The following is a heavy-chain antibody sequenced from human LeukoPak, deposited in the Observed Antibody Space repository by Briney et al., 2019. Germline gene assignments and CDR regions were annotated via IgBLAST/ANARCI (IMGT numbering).Heavy chain of an antibody. V-gene: IGHV3-23*01. CDR3: AKSPGSRHYYDSSGSVLYFDL. Sequence: PGGSLRLSCAASGFIFSSYGMTWVRQAPGKGLEWVSAISGSGSGGSTYYADSVKGRFTISRDNSKNTLYLQMNSLRAEDTAVYYCAKSPGSRHYYDSSGSVLYFDLWGRGTLVTVSS. CDR1: GFIFSSYG. CDR2: ISGSGSGGST. D-gene: IGHD3-22*01. J-gene: IGHJ2*01.